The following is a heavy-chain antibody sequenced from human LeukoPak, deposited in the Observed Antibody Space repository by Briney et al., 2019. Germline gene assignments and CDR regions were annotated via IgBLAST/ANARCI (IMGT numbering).Heavy chain of an antibody. CDR2: INYSGST. V-gene: IGHV4-59*08. J-gene: IGHJ4*02. Sequence: SETLSLTCTVSGDSISSYYWSWIRQPPGMGLEWIGNINYSGSTNYNPSLKSRVTISVDTSKNQFSLKLSPVTAADTAVYYCARQSGCSSSFDYWGQGTLVSVSS. CDR1: GDSISSYY. D-gene: IGHD6-6*01. CDR3: ARQSGCSSSFDY.